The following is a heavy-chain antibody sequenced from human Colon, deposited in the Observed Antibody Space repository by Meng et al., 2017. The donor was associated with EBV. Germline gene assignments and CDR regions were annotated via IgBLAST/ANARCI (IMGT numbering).Heavy chain of an antibody. J-gene: IGHJ5*02. CDR2: INHSGST. Sequence: QGQLQQRGAGLLRASAALSLTCVDYGGSFSGYYRSWIRPPPGTGLEWIGEINHSGSTHYTPSLKSRLTISVDTSKNQFSLKLSSVTAADTAVYYCARGDGSGSGNWFDPWGQGTLAPSPQ. V-gene: IGHV4-34*01. CDR1: GGSFSGYY. D-gene: IGHD3-10*01. CDR3: ARGDGSGSGNWFDP.